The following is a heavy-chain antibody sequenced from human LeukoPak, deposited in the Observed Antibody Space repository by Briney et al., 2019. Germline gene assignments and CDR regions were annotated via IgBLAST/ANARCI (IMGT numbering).Heavy chain of an antibody. CDR1: GFTVSSNY. CDR3: AKFHDFWR. CDR2: NSGRGDST. Sequence: GGSLRLSCAASGFTVSSNYMSWVRQAPGKGLEWVSTNSGRGDSTYYADSVKGRFTISRDNSKNTLYLQMNSLRAEDTAVYYCAKFHDFWRWGQGTLVTVSS. J-gene: IGHJ4*02. D-gene: IGHD3-3*01. V-gene: IGHV3-23*01.